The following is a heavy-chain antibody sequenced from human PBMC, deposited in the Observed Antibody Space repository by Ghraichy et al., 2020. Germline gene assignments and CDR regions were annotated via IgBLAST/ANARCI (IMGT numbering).Heavy chain of an antibody. J-gene: IGHJ6*02. D-gene: IGHD3-3*01. CDR2: IKQGGSEK. CDR3: ARVTYYDFWSGHDAGYQYGMDV. Sequence: LSLTCAASGLTFSSNCWSWVRQAPGKGLEWMANIKQGGSEKYYVYSVKGRFTISRDNTKNSMYLQMNRLRAEDTAVYYWARVTYYDFWSGHDAGYQYGMDVWGQRTTVTVSS. V-gene: IGHV3-7*04. CDR1: GLTFSSNC.